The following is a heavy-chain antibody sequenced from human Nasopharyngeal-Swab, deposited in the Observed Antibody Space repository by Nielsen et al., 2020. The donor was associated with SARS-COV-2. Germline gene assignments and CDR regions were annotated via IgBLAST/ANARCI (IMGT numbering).Heavy chain of an antibody. D-gene: IGHD1-26*01. CDR3: ARLLSGTKPPHDAFDI. CDR2: IFYRGST. J-gene: IGHJ3*02. Sequence: SETLSLTCTVSGGSISSYYCSWIRQPPGKGLEWIGHIFYRGSTKYNPSLKSRVTISIDTSRNQFSLKLSSVTAADTAVYYCARLLSGTKPPHDAFDIWGQGTMVTVSS. CDR1: GGSISSYY. V-gene: IGHV4-59*08.